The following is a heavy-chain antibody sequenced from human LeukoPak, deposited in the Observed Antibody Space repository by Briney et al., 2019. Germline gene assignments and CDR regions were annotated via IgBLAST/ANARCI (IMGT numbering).Heavy chain of an antibody. J-gene: IGHJ4*02. CDR2: ISSSSSDT. CDR3: ARGRDYYGPGSD. Sequence: GGSLRLSCAASGFTFTDYYMTWIRQAPGKGLEWVSYISSSSSDTNYADSVKGRFTISRDNARNSLYLQMNSLSAEDTAVYYCARGRDYYGPGSDWGQGTLVTVSS. D-gene: IGHD3-10*01. V-gene: IGHV3-11*05. CDR1: GFTFTDYY.